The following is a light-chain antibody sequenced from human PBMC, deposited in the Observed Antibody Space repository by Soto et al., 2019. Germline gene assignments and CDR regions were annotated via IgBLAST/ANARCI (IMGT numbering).Light chain of an antibody. Sequence: DIQMTQSPSTLSASVGDRVTITCRARQSISIWLAWYQQKPGKAPKLLIYDASILESGVPSRFSGSGSGTDFTLTISRLQPDDFATYYCQQYNSYRTFGQGTKVDIK. V-gene: IGKV1-5*01. J-gene: IGKJ1*01. CDR1: QSISIW. CDR2: DAS. CDR3: QQYNSYRT.